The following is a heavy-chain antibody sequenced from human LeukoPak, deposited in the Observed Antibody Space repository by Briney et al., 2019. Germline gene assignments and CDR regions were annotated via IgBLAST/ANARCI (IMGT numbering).Heavy chain of an antibody. D-gene: IGHD2-2*01. V-gene: IGHV3-23*01. CDR3: ARGGIVVVPAALDI. CDR1: GFAFSSQA. Sequence: GGSLRLSCAASGFAFSSQAMGWVRQAPGKGLEWVSVISDSGSITYYADSVKGRFTISRDNSKNTLFLQMNSLRAEDTAVYYCARGGIVVVPAALDIWGQGTMVTVSS. J-gene: IGHJ3*02. CDR2: ISDSGSIT.